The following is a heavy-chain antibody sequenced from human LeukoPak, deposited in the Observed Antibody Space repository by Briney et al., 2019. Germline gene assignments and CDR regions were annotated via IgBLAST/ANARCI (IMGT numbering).Heavy chain of an antibody. V-gene: IGHV3-74*01. CDR1: GFSFSYFW. CDR2: INRDGSGT. Sequence: GGSLRLSCAASGFSFSYFWMHWVRQAPGKGLVWVSRINRDGSGTSYADFVKGRFTISRDNAKNTLSLQMNSLRAEDTAVYYCTRELEYRGSPDDAFDIWGQGTMVTVSS. D-gene: IGHD1-26*01. J-gene: IGHJ3*02. CDR3: TRELEYRGSPDDAFDI.